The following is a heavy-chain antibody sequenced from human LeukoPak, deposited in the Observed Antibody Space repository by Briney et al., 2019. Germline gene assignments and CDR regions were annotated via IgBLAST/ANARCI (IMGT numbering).Heavy chain of an antibody. CDR1: GFTFSSYA. CDR2: ISYDGSNK. Sequence: TGGSLRLSCAASGFTFSSYALHWVRQAPGKGLEWVAVISYDGSNKYYADSVKGRFTISRDNSKNTLYLQMNSLRAEDTAVYYCNGYSYGYAIFDYWGQGTLVTVSS. J-gene: IGHJ4*02. V-gene: IGHV3-30*14. D-gene: IGHD5-18*01. CDR3: NGYSYGYAIFDY.